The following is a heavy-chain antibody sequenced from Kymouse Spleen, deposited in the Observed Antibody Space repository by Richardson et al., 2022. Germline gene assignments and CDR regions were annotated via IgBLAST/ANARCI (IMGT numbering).Heavy chain of an antibody. Sequence: QVQLVESGGGVVQPGRSLRLSCAASGFTFSSYGMHWVRQAPGKGLEWVAVIWYDGSNKYYADSVKGRFTISRDNSKNTLYLQMNSLRAEDTAVYYCASGYYGSGSYYNLPFYYYYGMDVWGQGTTVTVSS. CDR1: GFTFSSYG. D-gene: IGHD3-10*01. J-gene: IGHJ6*02. V-gene: IGHV3-33*01. CDR3: ASGYYGSGSYYNLPFYYYYGMDV. CDR2: IWYDGSNK.